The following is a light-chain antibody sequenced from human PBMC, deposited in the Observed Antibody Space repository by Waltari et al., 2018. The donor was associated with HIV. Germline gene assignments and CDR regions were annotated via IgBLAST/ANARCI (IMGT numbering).Light chain of an antibody. Sequence: LMTQSPLSLPVPPGAPASISCRSSQSLLHSIGYNYLGWYLQKPGQSPQLLIYLGSNRASGGPDRFSGSASGTNFTLQISRVEAEDVGIYYCMQALQTPPTFGGGTNVEVK. J-gene: IGKJ4*01. V-gene: IGKV2-28*01. CDR2: LGS. CDR1: QSLLHSIGYNY. CDR3: MQALQTPPT.